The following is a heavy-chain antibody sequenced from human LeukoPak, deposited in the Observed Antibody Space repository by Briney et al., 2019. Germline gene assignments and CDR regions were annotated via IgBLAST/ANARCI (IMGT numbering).Heavy chain of an antibody. J-gene: IGHJ5*02. CDR3: ARGDSSGYYNWFDA. Sequence: SETLSLTCTVSGGSISSDYWSWIRQPAGKGLEWIGYIFYSGSTYYNPSLKSRVTISVDTSKSQFSLRLISVTAADTAVYYCARGDSSGYYNWFDAWGQGTLVTVSS. D-gene: IGHD3-22*01. CDR1: GGSISSDY. V-gene: IGHV4-59*06. CDR2: IFYSGST.